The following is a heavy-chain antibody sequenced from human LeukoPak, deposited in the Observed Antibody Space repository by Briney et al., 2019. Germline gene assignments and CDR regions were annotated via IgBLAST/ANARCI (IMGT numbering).Heavy chain of an antibody. D-gene: IGHD1-26*01. V-gene: IGHV4-4*07. CDR3: TRDRELGF. CDR1: GGSISSYY. CDR2: IYTSGST. J-gene: IGHJ4*02. Sequence: SETLSLTCTVSGGSISSYYWSWIRQPAGKGLEWIGRIYTSGSTTYNPSLKSRVTISGDTSKNQFSLKLSSVTAADTAVYYCTRDRELGFWGQGTLVTVSS.